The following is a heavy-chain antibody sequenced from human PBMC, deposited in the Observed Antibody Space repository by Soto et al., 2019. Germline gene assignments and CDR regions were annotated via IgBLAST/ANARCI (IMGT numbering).Heavy chain of an antibody. J-gene: IGHJ4*02. D-gene: IGHD6-19*01. Sequence: EVQLLESGGDLVQPGRSLRLSCAASGFTFSRYAMSWVRQAPGKGLEWVSAINDSGGSTYYADSVKGRFTISRDHSKNTLYLQMNSLRPEDSAVYYCAKQQWLVVDAIDYWGQGTLVTVSS. CDR2: INDSGGST. V-gene: IGHV3-23*01. CDR3: AKQQWLVVDAIDY. CDR1: GFTFSRYA.